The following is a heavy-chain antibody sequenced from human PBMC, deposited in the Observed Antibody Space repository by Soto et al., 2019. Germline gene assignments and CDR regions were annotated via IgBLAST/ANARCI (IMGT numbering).Heavy chain of an antibody. J-gene: IGHJ4*02. V-gene: IGHV4-34*01. CDR2: INHSGST. Sequence: SETLSLTCAVYGGSFSGYYWSWIRQPPGKGLEWIGEINHSGSTNYNPSLKSRVTISVDTSKNQFSLKLSSLTAADTAVYYCARGGRRENDGSGDDFDSWGRGTLVTVSS. CDR3: ARGGRRENDGSGDDFDS. D-gene: IGHD3-10*01. CDR1: GGSFSGYY.